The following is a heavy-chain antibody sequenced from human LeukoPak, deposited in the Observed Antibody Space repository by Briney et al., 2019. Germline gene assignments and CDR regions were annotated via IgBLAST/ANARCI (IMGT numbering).Heavy chain of an antibody. D-gene: IGHD1-1*01. CDR1: GGSISSGGYY. V-gene: IGHV4-30-2*01. CDR2: IYHSGST. Sequence: SETLSLTCTVSGGSISSGGYYWSWIRQPPGKGLEWIGYIYHSGSTYYNPSPKSRVTISVDRSKNQFSLKLSSVTAADTALYFCANRLLRSGTGAFDIWGQGTVVIVSS. J-gene: IGHJ3*02. CDR3: ANRLLRSGTGAFDI.